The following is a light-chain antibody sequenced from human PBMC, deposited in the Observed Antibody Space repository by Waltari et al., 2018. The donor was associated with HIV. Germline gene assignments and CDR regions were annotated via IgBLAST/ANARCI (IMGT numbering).Light chain of an antibody. Sequence: DIVMTQSQDSLIVSLGARDTINCKSSQSVLYSSNNKNYLAWYQQKPGQPPRLLIYWASTRESGVPDRFSGSGSGTDFTLTISSLQAEDVAVYYCQQYYSTPEAFGQGTKLEIK. CDR1: QSVLYSSNNKNY. V-gene: IGKV4-1*01. CDR3: QQYYSTPEA. CDR2: WAS. J-gene: IGKJ2*01.